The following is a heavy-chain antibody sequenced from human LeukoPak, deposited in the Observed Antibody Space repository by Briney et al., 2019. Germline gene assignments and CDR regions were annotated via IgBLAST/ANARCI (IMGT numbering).Heavy chain of an antibody. J-gene: IGHJ4*02. CDR2: IYYSGST. CDR1: GGSISSYY. V-gene: IGHV4-59*01. D-gene: IGHD2-8*01. Sequence: SETLSLTCTVSGGSISSYYWSWIRQSPGKGLEWIGYIYYSGSTNYNPSLKSRVTISIDTSKNQFSLKLSSVTAADTAIYYCATIYCTNGVCSPGVDYWGQGTLVTVSS. CDR3: ATIYCTNGVCSPGVDY.